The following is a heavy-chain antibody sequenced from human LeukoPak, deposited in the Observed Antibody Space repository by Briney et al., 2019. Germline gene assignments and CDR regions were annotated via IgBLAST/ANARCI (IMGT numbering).Heavy chain of an antibody. CDR2: ISGSGGST. V-gene: IGHV3-23*01. D-gene: IGHD3-10*01. Sequence: GGSLRLSCAASGFTFSSYGMGWVRQAPGKGLEWVSAISGSGGSTYYADSVKGRFTISRDNSKNTLYLQMNSLRAEDTAVYYCAKGRLWFGELLTWGQGTLVTVSS. CDR3: AKGRLWFGELLT. CDR1: GFTFSSYG. J-gene: IGHJ5*02.